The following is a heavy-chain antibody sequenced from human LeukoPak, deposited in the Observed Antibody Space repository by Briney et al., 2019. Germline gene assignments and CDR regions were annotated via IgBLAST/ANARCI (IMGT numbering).Heavy chain of an antibody. D-gene: IGHD2-2*01. Sequence: GASVKVSCKASGYTFTSYYMHWVRQAPGQGLEWMGIINPSGGSTSYAQKFQGRVTMTRDTSTSTVYMELSSLRSEDTAVYYCARDRYCSSTSCPRGYYYYYYMDVWGKGTTVTISS. J-gene: IGHJ6*03. CDR1: GYTFTSYY. CDR3: ARDRYCSSTSCPRGYYYYYYMDV. V-gene: IGHV1-46*01. CDR2: INPSGGST.